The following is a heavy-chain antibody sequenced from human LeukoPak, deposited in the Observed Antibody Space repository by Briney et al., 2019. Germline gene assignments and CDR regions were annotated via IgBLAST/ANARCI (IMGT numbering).Heavy chain of an antibody. V-gene: IGHV3-21*05. Sequence: GGSLRLSCAASGFTFSSYWMGWVRQAPGKGLEWVSYISNTGNDIYYADSVKGRFTISRDNAKSSLYLQMNSLRAEDTAIYYCAHITGGSAFDIWGQGTMVTVSS. CDR1: GFTFSSYW. CDR2: ISNTGNDI. D-gene: IGHD1-20*01. J-gene: IGHJ3*02. CDR3: AHITGGSAFDI.